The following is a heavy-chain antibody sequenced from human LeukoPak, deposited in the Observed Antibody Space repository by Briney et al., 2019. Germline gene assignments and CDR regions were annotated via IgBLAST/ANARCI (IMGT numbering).Heavy chain of an antibody. CDR1: GFTFSNYA. Sequence: GGSLRLSCGASGFTFSNYAMIWVRQAPGKGLEWVSYISSGSSTIFLADSVKGRFTTSRDNAQNSLYLQMNSLRAEDTAVYYCATDGAGFDTWGQGVLVTVSS. CDR3: ATDGAGFDT. J-gene: IGHJ5*02. V-gene: IGHV3-48*04. CDR2: ISSGSSTI.